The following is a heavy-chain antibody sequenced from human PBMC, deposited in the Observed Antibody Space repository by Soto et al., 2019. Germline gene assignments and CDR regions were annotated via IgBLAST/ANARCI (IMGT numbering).Heavy chain of an antibody. CDR2: IYSGGST. V-gene: IGHV3-53*04. Sequence: GGSLRLSCAASGFTVSSNYMSWVRQAPGKGLEWVSVIYSGGSTYYADSVKGRITISRHNYKNTLYLQMNSLRAEDTAVYYCARDGGGEMATGYWGQGTLVTVSS. CDR3: ARDGGGEMATGY. J-gene: IGHJ4*02. CDR1: GFTVSSNY. D-gene: IGHD3-10*01.